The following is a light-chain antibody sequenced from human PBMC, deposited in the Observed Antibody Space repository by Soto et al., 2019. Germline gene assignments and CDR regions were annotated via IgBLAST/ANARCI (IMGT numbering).Light chain of an antibody. CDR1: QNLNNW. J-gene: IGKJ1*01. CDR2: KAS. V-gene: IGKV1-5*03. CDR3: QQYYSYPWT. Sequence: DIQMTQSPSTLSASVGDRVTITCRASQNLNNWLAWFQQKPGKAPTLLIYKASGLESGVPSRFSGSGSGTEFTLTISSLQPDDFSTYYCQQYYSYPWTFGQGTKVEIK.